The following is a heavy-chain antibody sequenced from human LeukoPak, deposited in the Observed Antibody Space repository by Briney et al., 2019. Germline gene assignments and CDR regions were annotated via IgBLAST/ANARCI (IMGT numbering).Heavy chain of an antibody. CDR1: GGSISSSGYY. V-gene: IGHV4-39*01. CDR3: ARRSGSYFSHLDY. CDR2: MYYSGTT. Sequence: PSETLSLTCSLSGGSISSSGYYWGWIRQPPGQGLEWIGSMYYSGTTYYNPSLKSRVTISVDTSKNQFSLKLTSVTAADTAVYYCARRSGSYFSHLDYWGQGNLVTVSS. J-gene: IGHJ4*02. D-gene: IGHD1-26*01.